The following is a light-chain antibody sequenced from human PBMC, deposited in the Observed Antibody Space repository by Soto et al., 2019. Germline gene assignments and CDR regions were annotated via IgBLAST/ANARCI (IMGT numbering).Light chain of an antibody. J-gene: IGKJ2*01. Sequence: EIVLTQSPGTLSLSPGERATLSCRASQRVSSSYLAWYQQKPGQAPRLLIYGASSRATGIPDRFSGSGSGTEITLTISRLEPEDFAVDFCQRYGSSPPFTFGQGTKVEI. CDR1: QRVSSSY. V-gene: IGKV3-20*01. CDR2: GAS. CDR3: QRYGSSPPFT.